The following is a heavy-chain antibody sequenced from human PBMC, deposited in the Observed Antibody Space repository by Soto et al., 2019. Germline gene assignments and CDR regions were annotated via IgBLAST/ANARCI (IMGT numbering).Heavy chain of an antibody. CDR2: IIPIFGNT. Sequence: ASVKVSFKSSGCTFMNYGISCVRQAPGQGPEWLGWIIPIFGNTNYAQNFQGRVTITADESTSTAYMELSSLRSEDTAVYYCARDGPRYYDFWSGYRPGVRGYYYGMDVWGQGTTVTVSS. CDR1: GCTFMNYG. J-gene: IGHJ6*02. CDR3: ARDGPRYYDFWSGYRPGVRGYYYGMDV. D-gene: IGHD3-3*01. V-gene: IGHV1-69*13.